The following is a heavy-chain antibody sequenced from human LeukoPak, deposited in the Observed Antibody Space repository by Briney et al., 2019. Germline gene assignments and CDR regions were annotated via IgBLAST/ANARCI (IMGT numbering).Heavy chain of an antibody. CDR2: ITTSDGNT. CDR1: GFTFSSYT. Sequence: GGSLRLSCAASGFTFSSYTMSWVRQAPGKGLEWVSTITTSDGNTYYADSVKGRFTVSRDNSKNTLFLQMNSLRAEDTAVYYWAKDGGLWVSAHWGDSWGRGTLVTVSS. J-gene: IGHJ4*02. D-gene: IGHD7-27*01. CDR3: AKDGGLWVSAHWGDS. V-gene: IGHV3-23*01.